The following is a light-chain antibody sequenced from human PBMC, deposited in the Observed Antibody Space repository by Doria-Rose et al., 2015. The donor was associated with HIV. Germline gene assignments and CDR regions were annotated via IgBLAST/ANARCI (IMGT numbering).Light chain of an antibody. J-gene: IGKJ5*01. CDR2: SAS. CDR1: QGIGSF. CDR3: QQIHSYPIT. Sequence: IQMTQSPSFLSASVGDRVTITCRAGQGIGSFLVWCQQKSGKAPELLIYSASTLQSGVPSRFSGSGSGTEFTLTISSLQPEDFGTFYCQQIHSYPITFGQGTRLEIK. V-gene: IGKV1-9*01.